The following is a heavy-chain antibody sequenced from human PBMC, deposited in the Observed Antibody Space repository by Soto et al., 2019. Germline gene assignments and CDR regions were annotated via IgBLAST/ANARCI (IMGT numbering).Heavy chain of an antibody. D-gene: IGHD1-1*01. Sequence: EVQLVESGGGLVQPGGSLRLSCAGSGFTFSFYWMHWVRQAPGKGLVWVSRINSDGSSISHADSVKGRFTSSRDNAKNTLYLQMNSLRAEDTAVYYCAREGGKGFFDYWGQGTQVAVSS. V-gene: IGHV3-74*01. CDR2: INSDGSSI. J-gene: IGHJ4*02. CDR1: GFTFSFYW. CDR3: AREGGKGFFDY.